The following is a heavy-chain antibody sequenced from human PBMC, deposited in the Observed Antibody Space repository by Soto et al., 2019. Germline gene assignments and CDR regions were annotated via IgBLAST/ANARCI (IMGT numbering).Heavy chain of an antibody. D-gene: IGHD2-15*01. V-gene: IGHV3-48*01. J-gene: IGHJ4*02. CDR3: GRAAVD. CDR2: ISSSSTTI. CDR1: GFPFSGHS. Sequence: EVQLVESGGGLVQPGGSLRLSCVGSGFPFSGHSMNWVRQAPGKGLEWVSYISSSSTTIYYTDSVKGRFTVSRDNAKNSLVLQMNSLRAEDTAVYYCGRAAVDWGQGTLVIVSS.